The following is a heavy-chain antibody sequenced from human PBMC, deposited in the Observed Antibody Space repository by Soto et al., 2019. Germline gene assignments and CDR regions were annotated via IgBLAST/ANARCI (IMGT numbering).Heavy chain of an antibody. CDR2: TYYSAGT. CDR1: GGSVSSSGYY. J-gene: IGHJ4*02. D-gene: IGHD6-13*01. CDR3: ARHASRGYSSSWYFED. V-gene: IGHV4-39*01. Sequence: QLQLQESGPGLVKPSETLSLTCNVSGGSVSSSGYYWVWIHQAPGQGLEWIVSTYYSAGTYYNPSLKSRVTTSIDASKYHVSLTVTSVTAADTAVYYCARHASRGYSSSWYFEDWGQGTLVTVSS.